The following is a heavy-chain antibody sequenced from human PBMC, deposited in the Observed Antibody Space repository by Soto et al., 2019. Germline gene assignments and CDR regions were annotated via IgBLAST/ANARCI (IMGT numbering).Heavy chain of an antibody. CDR1: GGSISRYY. CDR2: LYNAGST. J-gene: IGHJ6*02. Sequence: SETLSLTCTVSGGSISRYYWSWVRQPPGKGLEWIGYLYNAGSTIYNPSLKSRVTISVDMSQNQFSLNLNYVTAADTAVYYCARDLWGYCGTDCYPLDVWGQGTTVTVSS. D-gene: IGHD2-21*02. CDR3: ARDLWGYCGTDCYPLDV. V-gene: IGHV4-59*01.